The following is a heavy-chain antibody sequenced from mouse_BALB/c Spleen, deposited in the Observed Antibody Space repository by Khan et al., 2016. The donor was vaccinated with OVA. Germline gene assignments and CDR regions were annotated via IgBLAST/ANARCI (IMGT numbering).Heavy chain of an antibody. J-gene: IGHJ3*01. Sequence: EVQGVESGGGLVKPGGSLKLSCAASGFTFSTYAMSWVRQTPAKRLEWVATISSDGDYTYFPDNVTGRFTISRDNAKNTLCLQMTSLRSEDTAMYYCARSPYGNVAYWGQGTLVTVSA. CDR3: ARSPYGNVAY. V-gene: IGHV5-9-3*01. D-gene: IGHD2-1*01. CDR1: GFTFSTYA. CDR2: ISSDGDYT.